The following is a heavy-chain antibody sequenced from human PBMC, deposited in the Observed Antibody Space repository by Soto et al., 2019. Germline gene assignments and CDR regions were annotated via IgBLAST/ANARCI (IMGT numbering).Heavy chain of an antibody. CDR2: ISGSGGST. Sequence: GGSLRLSCAASGFTFSSYAMSWVRQAPGKGLEWVSAISGSGGSTYYADSVKGRFTISRDNSKNTLYLQMNSLGAEDMAVYYCAKLVQWELLGGFDYWGQGTLVTVSS. CDR1: GFTFSSYA. V-gene: IGHV3-23*01. J-gene: IGHJ4*02. CDR3: AKLVQWELLGGFDY. D-gene: IGHD1-26*01.